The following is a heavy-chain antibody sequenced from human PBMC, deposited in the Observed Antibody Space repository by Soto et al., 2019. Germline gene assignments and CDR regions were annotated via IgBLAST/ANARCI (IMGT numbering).Heavy chain of an antibody. V-gene: IGHV3-21*01. CDR2: ISSSSSYI. CDR3: ARDSYGDYAFDY. Sequence: PGGSLRLSCAASGFTFSTYSMNWVRQAPGEGLEWVSSISSSSSYIYYADSVKGRFTISRDNAKNSLYLQMNSLRAEDTAVYYCARDSYGDYAFDYRGQGTLVTVSS. D-gene: IGHD4-17*01. CDR1: GFTFSTYS. J-gene: IGHJ4*02.